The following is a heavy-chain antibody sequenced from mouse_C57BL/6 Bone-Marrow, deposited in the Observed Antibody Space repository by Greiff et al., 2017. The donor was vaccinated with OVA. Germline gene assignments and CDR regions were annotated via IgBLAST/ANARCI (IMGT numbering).Heavy chain of an antibody. CDR3: ARWYYGSRGYFDV. J-gene: IGHJ1*03. Sequence: VMLVESDAELVKPGASVKISCKVSGYTFTDHTIHWMKQRPEQGLEWIGYIYPRDGSTKYNEKFKGKATLTADKSSSTAYMQLNSLTSEDSAVYFCARWYYGSRGYFDVWGTGTTVTVSS. CDR1: GYTFTDHT. D-gene: IGHD1-1*01. CDR2: IYPRDGST. V-gene: IGHV1-78*01.